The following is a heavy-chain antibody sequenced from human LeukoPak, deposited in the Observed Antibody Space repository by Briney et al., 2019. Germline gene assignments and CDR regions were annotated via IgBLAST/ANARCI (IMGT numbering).Heavy chain of an antibody. CDR2: IRYDGSNK. Sequence: AFIRYDGSNKYYADSVKGRFTISRDNSKNTLYLQMNSLRAEDTAVYYCAAYYYGSGSYLHWGQGTLVTVSS. D-gene: IGHD3-10*01. CDR3: AAYYYGSGSYLH. J-gene: IGHJ4*02. V-gene: IGHV3-30*02.